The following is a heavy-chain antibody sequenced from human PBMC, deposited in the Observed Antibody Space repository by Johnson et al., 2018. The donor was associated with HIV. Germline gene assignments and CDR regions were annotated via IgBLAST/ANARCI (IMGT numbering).Heavy chain of an antibody. V-gene: IGHV3-30*02. J-gene: IGHJ3*02. CDR1: GFTFSSYA. CDR3: ARDGIGRGIVGANDAFDI. CDR2: IRYDGSNK. Sequence: QVQLVESGGGLIQPGGSLRLSCVVSGFTFSSYAMSWVRQAPGKGLEWVAFIRYDGSNKYYADSVKGRFTISRDNSKNTLYLQMNSLRAEDTAVYYCARDGIGRGIVGANDAFDIWGQGTMVTVSS. D-gene: IGHD1-26*01.